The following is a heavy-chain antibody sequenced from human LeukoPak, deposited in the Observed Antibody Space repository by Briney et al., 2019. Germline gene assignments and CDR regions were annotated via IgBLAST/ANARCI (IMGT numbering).Heavy chain of an antibody. J-gene: IGHJ4*02. Sequence: SETLSLTCTVSGGSISSYYWSWIRQPAGKGLEWIGRIYTSGSTNYNPSLKSRVTMSVDTSKNQFSLELSSVTAADTAVYYCARDHWRFGGANYYFDYWGQGTLVTVSS. CDR2: IYTSGST. D-gene: IGHD3-16*01. CDR1: GGSISSYY. V-gene: IGHV4-4*07. CDR3: ARDHWRFGGANYYFDY.